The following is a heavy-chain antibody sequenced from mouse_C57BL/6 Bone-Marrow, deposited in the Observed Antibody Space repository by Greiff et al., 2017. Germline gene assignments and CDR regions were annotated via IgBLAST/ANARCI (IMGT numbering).Heavy chain of an antibody. J-gene: IGHJ1*03. CDR3: SRQVTTVLATKYFDV. D-gene: IGHD1-1*01. CDR1: GFTFSSYT. V-gene: IGHV5-9*01. CDR2: ISGGGGNT. Sequence: EVKLVESGGGLVKPGGSLKLSCAASGFTFSSYTMSWVRQTPEKRLQWVAAISGGGGNTYYPDSVKGRFTISRDNDKSFLYLQMSSLRSEDTALYYCSRQVTTVLATKYFDVWGTGTTVTVSS.